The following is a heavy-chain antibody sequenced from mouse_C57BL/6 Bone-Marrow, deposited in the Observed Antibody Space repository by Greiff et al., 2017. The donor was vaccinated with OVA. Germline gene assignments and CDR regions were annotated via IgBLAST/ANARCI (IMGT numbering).Heavy chain of an antibody. CDR3: ARDPLTGTLDY. D-gene: IGHD4-1*01. J-gene: IGHJ2*01. Sequence: EVKLVESAGGLVQPGSSMKLSCTASGFTFSDYYMAWVRQVPEKGLEWVANINYDGSSTYYLDSLKSRFIISRDNAKNILYLQMSSLKSEDTATYYCARDPLTGTLDYWGQGTTLTVSS. V-gene: IGHV5-16*01. CDR1: GFTFSDYY. CDR2: INYDGSST.